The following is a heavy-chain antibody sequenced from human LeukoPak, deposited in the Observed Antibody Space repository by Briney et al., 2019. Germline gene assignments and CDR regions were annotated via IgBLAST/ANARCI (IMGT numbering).Heavy chain of an antibody. J-gene: IGHJ5*02. CDR2: INPSGGST. CDR3: ARDHYYGSGSFPPLNWFDP. Sequence: GASVKVSCKASGYTFTSYYMHWVRQAPGQGLEWMGIINPSGGSTSYAQKFQGRVTMTRDTSTSTVYMELSSLRSEDTAVYYCARDHYYGSGSFPPLNWFDPWGQGTLVTVSS. V-gene: IGHV1-46*01. CDR1: GYTFTSYY. D-gene: IGHD3-10*01.